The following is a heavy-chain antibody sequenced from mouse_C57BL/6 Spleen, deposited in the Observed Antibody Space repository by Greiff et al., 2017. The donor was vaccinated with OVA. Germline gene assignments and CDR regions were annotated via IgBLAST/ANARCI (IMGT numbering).Heavy chain of an antibody. J-gene: IGHJ2*01. CDR1: GYAFSSSW. CDR3: AREYYGNYFDY. V-gene: IGHV1-82*01. Sequence: VQLVESGPELVKPGASVKISCKASGYAFSSSWMNWVKQRPGKGLEWIGRIYPGDGDTNYNGKFKGKATLTADKSSSTAYMQLSSLTSEDSAVYFCAREYYGNYFDYWGQGTTLTVSS. CDR2: IYPGDGDT. D-gene: IGHD2-1*01.